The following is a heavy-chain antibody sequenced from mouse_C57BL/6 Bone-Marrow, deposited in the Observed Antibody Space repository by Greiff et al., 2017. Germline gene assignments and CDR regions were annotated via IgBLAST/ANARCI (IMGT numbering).Heavy chain of an antibody. J-gene: IGHJ4*01. D-gene: IGHD2-3*01. CDR2: IDPETGGT. CDR3: TRRGYYALWAMDY. V-gene: IGHV1-15*01. CDR1: GYTFTDYE. Sequence: QVQLQQSGAELVRPGASVTLSCKASGYTFTDYEMHWVKQTPVHGLEWIGAIDPETGGTAYNQKFKGKAILTADKSSSTAYMELRSLTSEDSAVYYCTRRGYYALWAMDYWGQGTSVTVSS.